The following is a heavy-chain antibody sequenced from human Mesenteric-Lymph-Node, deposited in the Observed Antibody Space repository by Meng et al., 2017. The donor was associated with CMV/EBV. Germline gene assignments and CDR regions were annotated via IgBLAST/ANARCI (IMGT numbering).Heavy chain of an antibody. CDR3: ARRLEGQLEH. CDR1: GGTFSRYA. J-gene: IGHJ4*02. V-gene: IGHV1-69*06. Sequence: YCKASGGTFSRYAISWVRQAPGQGLEWMGGIIPIFGTANYAQKFQGRVTITADKSTSTAYMELSSLRSEDTAVYYCARRLEGQLEHWGQGTLVTVSS. D-gene: IGHD1-1*01. CDR2: IIPIFGTA.